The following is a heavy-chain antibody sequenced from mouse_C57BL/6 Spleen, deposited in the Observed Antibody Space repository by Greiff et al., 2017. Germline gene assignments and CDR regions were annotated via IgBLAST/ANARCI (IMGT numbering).Heavy chain of an antibody. V-gene: IGHV1-22*01. CDR2: INPNNGGT. CDR3: AREGLLGGYYAMDY. D-gene: IGHD3-1*01. Sequence: EVQLQQSGPELVKPGASVQMSCKASGYTFTDYNMHWVKQSHGKSLEWIGYINPNNGGTSYNQKFKGKATLTVNKSSSTAYMELRSLTSEDSAVYYCAREGLLGGYYAMDYWGQGTSVTVSA. J-gene: IGHJ4*01. CDR1: GYTFTDYN.